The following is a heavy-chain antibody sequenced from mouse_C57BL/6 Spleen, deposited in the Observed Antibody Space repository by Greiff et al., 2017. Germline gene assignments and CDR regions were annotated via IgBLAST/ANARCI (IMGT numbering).Heavy chain of an antibody. CDR2: IDPSDSYT. Sequence: VQLQQPGAELVKPGASVKLSCKASGYTFTSYWMQWVKQRPGQGLEWIGEIDPSDSYTNNNQKFKGKATLTVDTSSSTAYMQISSLTSEDSAVYYCARRLPSYAMDYWGQGTSVTVSS. J-gene: IGHJ4*01. CDR1: GYTFTSYW. D-gene: IGHD2-4*01. CDR3: ARRLPSYAMDY. V-gene: IGHV1-50*01.